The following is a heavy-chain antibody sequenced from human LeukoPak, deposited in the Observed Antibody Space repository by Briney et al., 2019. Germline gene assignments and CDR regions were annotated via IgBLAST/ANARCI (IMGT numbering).Heavy chain of an antibody. CDR3: AKDASSGYFLGLTYFDY. CDR1: GFTFSSYA. Sequence: GGSLRLSCAASGFTFSSYAMSWVCQAPGKGLEWVSAISGSGGSTYYADSVKGRFTISRDNSKNTLYLQMNSLRAEDTAVYYCAKDASSGYFLGLTYFDYWGQGTLVTVSS. J-gene: IGHJ4*02. D-gene: IGHD3-22*01. CDR2: ISGSGGST. V-gene: IGHV3-23*01.